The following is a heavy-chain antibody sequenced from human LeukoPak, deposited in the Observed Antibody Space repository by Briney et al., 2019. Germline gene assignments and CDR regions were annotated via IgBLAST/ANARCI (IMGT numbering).Heavy chain of an antibody. Sequence: SETLSLTCTVSGGSIKTGSYYWSWIRQHPGKGLESIGYIYYSGGTYYNPSLKSRVTISIDTSKNHFSLKLNSVTAADTAVYYCARASSSWYEGWFDPWGQGTLVTVSS. J-gene: IGHJ5*02. CDR1: GGSIKTGSYY. CDR3: ARASSSWYEGWFDP. D-gene: IGHD6-13*01. V-gene: IGHV4-31*03. CDR2: IYYSGGT.